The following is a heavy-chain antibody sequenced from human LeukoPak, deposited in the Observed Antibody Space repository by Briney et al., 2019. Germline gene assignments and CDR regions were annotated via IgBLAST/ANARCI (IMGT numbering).Heavy chain of an antibody. V-gene: IGHV3-23*01. CDR3: AKGMGPYCDGDCSGRILDF. J-gene: IGHJ4*02. D-gene: IGHD2-21*02. Sequence: GGSLRLSCAPSGFTFSNFAMTWVRQAPGKGLEWVSIISNSGTSTIYSDSVKGRFTISRDNSKNTLYLQMNGLRAVDTAIYYCAKGMGPYCDGDCSGRILDFWGQGTLVTVSS. CDR1: GFTFSNFA. CDR2: ISNSGTST.